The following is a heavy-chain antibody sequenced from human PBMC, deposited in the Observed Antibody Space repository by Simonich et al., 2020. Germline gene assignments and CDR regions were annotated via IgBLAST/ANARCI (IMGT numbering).Heavy chain of an antibody. CDR3: ARSAGSTGDFDY. Sequence: QVQLVQSGAEVKKPGASVKVSCKASGYTFTGYYMHWVRQAPGQGLEWMGWINPNSGGKNYAQKVQGRVTRTRDTSISTAYMELSRLRSDDTAVYYCARSAGSTGDFDYWGQGTLVTVSS. D-gene: IGHD7-27*01. CDR1: GYTFTGYY. V-gene: IGHV1-2*02. J-gene: IGHJ4*02. CDR2: INPNSGGK.